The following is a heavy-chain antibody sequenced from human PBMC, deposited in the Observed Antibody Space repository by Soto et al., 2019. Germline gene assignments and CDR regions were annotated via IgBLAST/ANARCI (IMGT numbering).Heavy chain of an antibody. D-gene: IGHD3-16*01. CDR3: ARWGTTGGLDV. J-gene: IGHJ4*02. CDR1: GFTFRSYV. V-gene: IGHV3-33*05. CDR2: TSYDGSNN. Sequence: QVQLVESGGGVVKPGTSLRLSCVGSGFTFRSYVIHWVRQAPGKGLEWVALTSYDGSNNFYGDSVKGRFTISRHKSRNTVELKIDSLTFEDTALYYCARWGTTGGLDVWGQGTLVSVSS.